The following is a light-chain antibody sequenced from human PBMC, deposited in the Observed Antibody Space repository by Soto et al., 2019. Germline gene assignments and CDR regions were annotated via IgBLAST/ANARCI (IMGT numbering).Light chain of an antibody. V-gene: IGKV3-15*01. J-gene: IGKJ4*01. Sequence: EIVMTQSPATLSVSPGERATLSCRASQSVSSNLAWYQQKPGQAPRLLIYGASTRATGIPARFSGSGSGTDFTLTISRLEPEDFAVYYCQQYSTSPTFGGGT. CDR2: GAS. CDR3: QQYSTSPT. CDR1: QSVSSN.